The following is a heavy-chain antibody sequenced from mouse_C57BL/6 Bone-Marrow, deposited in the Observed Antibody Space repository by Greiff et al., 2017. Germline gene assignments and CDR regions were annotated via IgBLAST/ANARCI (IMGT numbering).Heavy chain of an antibody. V-gene: IGHV1-62-2*01. CDR1: GYIFTEYT. CDR2: FYPGSGSI. Sequence: QVHVKQSGAELVKPGASVKLSCKASGYIFTEYTIHWVKQRSGQGLEWIGWFYPGSGSIKYNERFKDKATLTADKSSNTVYMELSRLTSEDSAVYFCARHERYYDYEGYFDYWGQGTTLKVSS. D-gene: IGHD2-4*01. CDR3: ARHERYYDYEGYFDY. J-gene: IGHJ2*01.